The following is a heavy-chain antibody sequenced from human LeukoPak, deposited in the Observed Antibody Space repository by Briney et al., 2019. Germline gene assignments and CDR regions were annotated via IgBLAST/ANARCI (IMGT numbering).Heavy chain of an antibody. CDR2: IYYSGST. CDR3: ARTVDSSGWYPYYYYMDV. J-gene: IGHJ6*03. Sequence: SETLSLTCTVSGGSVSSSGYYWAWIRQPPGKGLEWIGTIYYSGSTYYNPSLKTRVTISVDTSKNQFSLKLSSVTAADTAVYYCARTVDSSGWYPYYYYMDVWGKGTTVTVSS. V-gene: IGHV4-39*07. CDR1: GGSVSSSGYY. D-gene: IGHD6-19*01.